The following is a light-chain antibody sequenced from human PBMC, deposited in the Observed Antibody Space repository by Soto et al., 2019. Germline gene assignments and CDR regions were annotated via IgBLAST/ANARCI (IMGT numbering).Light chain of an antibody. Sequence: QSVLTQSSSVSAAAGQTVTISCSGSYSNIGSNFVSWYQHFPGSAPKLVIYDNTQRPSGIPDRFSGSKSVSSATLGITGLQTGDEADYYCGTWDSSLHVVVFGGGTKLTVL. CDR1: YSNIGSNF. CDR3: GTWDSSLHVVV. CDR2: DNT. V-gene: IGLV1-51*01. J-gene: IGLJ2*01.